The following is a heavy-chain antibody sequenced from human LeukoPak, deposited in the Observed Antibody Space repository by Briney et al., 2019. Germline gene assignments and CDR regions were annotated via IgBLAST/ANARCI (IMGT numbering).Heavy chain of an antibody. V-gene: IGHV5-51*01. CDR1: GYSFFNYW. D-gene: IGHD2-21*01. CDR3: ARRGYCSGDCCFRGCGSLDL. CDR2: IYPGDSDT. J-gene: IGHJ3*01. Sequence: GESLKISCKGSGYSFFNYWIAWVRLMPGKGLEWMGIIYPGDSDTRYSPSFEGQVTISADKSIGVAYLQLSSLKASDTAMYYCARRGYCSGDCCFRGCGSLDLWGQGTMVIVSS.